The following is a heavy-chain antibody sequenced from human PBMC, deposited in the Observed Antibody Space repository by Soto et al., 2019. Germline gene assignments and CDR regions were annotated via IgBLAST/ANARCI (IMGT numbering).Heavy chain of an antibody. CDR2: IYYSGST. CDR3: ARVETYYYYGMDV. Sequence: ASETLSLTCTVSGGSISSGGYYWSWIRQHPGKGLEWIGYIYYSGSTYYNPSLKSRVTISVDTSKNQFSLKLSSVTAADTAVYYCARVETYYYYGMDVWGQGTTVTVSS. CDR1: GGSISSGGYY. V-gene: IGHV4-31*03. D-gene: IGHD3-3*01. J-gene: IGHJ6*02.